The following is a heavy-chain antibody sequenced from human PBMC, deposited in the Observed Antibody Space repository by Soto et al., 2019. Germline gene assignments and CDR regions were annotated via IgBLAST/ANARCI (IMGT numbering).Heavy chain of an antibody. V-gene: IGHV3-30-3*01. J-gene: IGHJ4*02. CDR2: ISYDGSNK. CDR1: GFTFSSYA. CDR3: ARGMPSVYFDY. Sequence: QVQLVESGGGVVQPGRSLRLSCAASGFTFSSYAMHWVRQAPGKGLEWVAVISYDGSNKYYADSVKGRFTISRDNSKNTLYLQMNSLRAEDTAVYYCARGMPSVYFDYWGQGTLVTVSS. D-gene: IGHD2-2*01.